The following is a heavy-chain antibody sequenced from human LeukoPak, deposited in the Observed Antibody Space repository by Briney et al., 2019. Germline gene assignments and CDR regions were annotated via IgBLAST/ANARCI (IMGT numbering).Heavy chain of an antibody. D-gene: IGHD4-23*01. Sequence: GGSLRLSCAASGFTFSTYGMNWVRQAPGKGLEWVSYLGTSSSTIYYADSVKGRFTISRDNAKNSLYLQMNSLRDEDTAVYYCARHDYGGNSGDYWGQGTLVTVSS. CDR2: LGTSSSTI. J-gene: IGHJ4*02. CDR1: GFTFSTYG. CDR3: ARHDYGGNSGDY. V-gene: IGHV3-48*02.